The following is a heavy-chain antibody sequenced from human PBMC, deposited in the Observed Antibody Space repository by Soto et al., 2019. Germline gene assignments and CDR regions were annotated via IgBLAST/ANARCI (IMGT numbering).Heavy chain of an antibody. CDR2: IYYSGST. CDR1: CGAISSSNYY. J-gene: IGHJ4*02. CDR3: ARLVYDSSGYRPG. V-gene: IGHV4-39*01. D-gene: IGHD3-22*01. Sequence: SDSLCLTCTVSCGAISSSNYYWGWTGQPPGKGLEWIGSIYYSGSTYYNPSLKSRVTISVDTSKNQFSLRLSSVTAADTAVYYCARLVYDSSGYRPGWSQGSLVTVS.